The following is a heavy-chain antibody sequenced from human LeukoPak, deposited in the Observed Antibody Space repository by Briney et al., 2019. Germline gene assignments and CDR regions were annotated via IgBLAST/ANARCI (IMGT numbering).Heavy chain of an antibody. CDR3: AKTPTWDTPIYYFDY. D-gene: IGHD5-18*01. V-gene: IGHV3-23*01. CDR2: ISGSGGST. J-gene: IGHJ4*02. CDR1: GFTFSSYA. Sequence: PGGSLRLSCAASGFTFSSYAMSWVRQAPGRGLEWVSAISGSGGSTYYADSVKGRFTISRDNSKNTLYLQMNSLRAEDTAVYYCAKTPTWDTPIYYFDYWGQGTLVTVSS.